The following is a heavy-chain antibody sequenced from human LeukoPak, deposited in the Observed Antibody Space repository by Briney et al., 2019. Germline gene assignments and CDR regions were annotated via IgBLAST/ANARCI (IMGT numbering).Heavy chain of an antibody. CDR3: ARSLPWEERLPVDY. V-gene: IGHV3-30*03. CDR1: GFTFSSYG. CDR2: ISYNGSNT. Sequence: PGMSLRLSCAASGFTFSSYGMHWVRQAPGKGLEWVALISYNGSNTYYADSVKGRFTISRDNSKKTLYLHMDSLRPEDTAVYYCARSLPWEERLPVDYWGQGTLVTVSS. D-gene: IGHD6-25*01. J-gene: IGHJ4*02.